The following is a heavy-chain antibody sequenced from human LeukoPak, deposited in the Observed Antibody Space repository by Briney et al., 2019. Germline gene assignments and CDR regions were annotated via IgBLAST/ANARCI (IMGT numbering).Heavy chain of an antibody. V-gene: IGHV4-59*12. D-gene: IGHD3-10*01. CDR3: ARRGGSGSYYSIGY. Sequence: SETLSLTCTVSGGSISSYYWSWIRQPPGKGLEWIGYIYYSGSTYYNPSLKSRVTISVDTSKNQFSLKLSSVTAADTAVYYCARRGGSGSYYSIGYWGQGTLVTVSS. J-gene: IGHJ4*02. CDR2: IYYSGST. CDR1: GGSISSYY.